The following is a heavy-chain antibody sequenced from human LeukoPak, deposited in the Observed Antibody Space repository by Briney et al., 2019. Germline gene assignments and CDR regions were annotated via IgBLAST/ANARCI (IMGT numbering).Heavy chain of an antibody. Sequence: PGGSLRLSCAASGFTFSSYAMHWVRQAPGKGLEWVAVISYDGSNKYYADSVKGRFTISRDNSKNTLYLQMNSLRAEDTAVYCCARDLKPLSMIVVVISMTFDYWGQGTLVTVSS. J-gene: IGHJ4*02. CDR1: GFTFSSYA. V-gene: IGHV3-30-3*01. CDR3: ARDLKPLSMIVVVISMTFDY. CDR2: ISYDGSNK. D-gene: IGHD3-22*01.